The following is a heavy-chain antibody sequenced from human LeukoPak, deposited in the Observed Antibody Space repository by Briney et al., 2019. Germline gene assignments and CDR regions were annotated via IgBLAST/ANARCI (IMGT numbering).Heavy chain of an antibody. V-gene: IGHV4-59*08. J-gene: IGHJ3*02. D-gene: IGHD1-26*01. CDR3: ARVWELDAFDI. Sequence: SETLSLNCTVSGGSISSYYWSWIRQPPGKGLEWIGYIYYSGSTNYNPSLKSRVTISVDTSKNQFSLKLSSVTAADTAVYYCARVWELDAFDIWGQGTMVTVSS. CDR2: IYYSGST. CDR1: GGSISSYY.